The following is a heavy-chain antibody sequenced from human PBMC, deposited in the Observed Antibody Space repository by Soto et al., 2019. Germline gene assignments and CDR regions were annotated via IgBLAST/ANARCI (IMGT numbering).Heavy chain of an antibody. CDR1: GYTFTGYY. CDR3: ARIRTGDGDAFDI. Sequence: ASVKVSCKASGYTFTGYYMHWVRQAPGQGLEWMGWINPNSGGTNYAQKFQGWVTMTRDTSISTAYMELSRLRSDDTAVYYCARIRTGDGDAFDIWGQGTMVTVSS. CDR2: INPNSGGT. D-gene: IGHD7-27*01. V-gene: IGHV1-2*04. J-gene: IGHJ3*02.